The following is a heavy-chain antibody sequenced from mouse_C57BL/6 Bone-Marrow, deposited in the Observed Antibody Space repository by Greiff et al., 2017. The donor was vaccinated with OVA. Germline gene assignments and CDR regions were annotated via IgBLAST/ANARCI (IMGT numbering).Heavy chain of an antibody. D-gene: IGHD3-1*01. Sequence: EVKVVESGGGLVQPKGSLKLSCAASGFTFNTYAMHWVRQAPGKGLEWVARIRSKSSNYATYYADSVKERFTISRDDSQSMLYLQMNNLKTEDTAMYYCVRDRGTGGYFDVWGTGTTVTVSS. J-gene: IGHJ1*03. CDR2: IRSKSSNYAT. CDR3: VRDRGTGGYFDV. CDR1: GFTFNTYA. V-gene: IGHV10-3*01.